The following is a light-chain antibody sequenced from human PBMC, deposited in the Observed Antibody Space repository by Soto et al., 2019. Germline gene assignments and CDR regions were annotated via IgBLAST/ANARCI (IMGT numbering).Light chain of an antibody. J-gene: IGLJ2*01. CDR1: SSDVGSYNL. CDR2: EVS. Sequence: QAVVTQPASVSGSPGQSITISCTGTSSDVGSYNLVSWYQQHPGKAPKLMIYEVSKRPSGVPNHFSGSKSGNTASLTISGLQAEDEADYYCCSYAGSSTLVFGGGTKVTVL. V-gene: IGLV2-23*02. CDR3: CSYAGSSTLV.